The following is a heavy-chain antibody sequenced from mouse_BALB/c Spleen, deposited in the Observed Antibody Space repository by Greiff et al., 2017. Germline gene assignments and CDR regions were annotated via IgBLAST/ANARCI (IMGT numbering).Heavy chain of an antibody. V-gene: IGHV14-3*02. J-gene: IGHJ2*01. D-gene: IGHD4-1*01. Sequence: VHVKQSGAELVKPGASVKLSCTASGFNIKDTYMHWVKQRPEQGLEWIGRIDPANGNTKYDPKFQGKATITADTSSNTAYLQLSSLTSEDTAVYYWARANWDRGFDYWGQGTTLTVSS. CDR3: ARANWDRGFDY. CDR1: GFNIKDTY. CDR2: IDPANGNT.